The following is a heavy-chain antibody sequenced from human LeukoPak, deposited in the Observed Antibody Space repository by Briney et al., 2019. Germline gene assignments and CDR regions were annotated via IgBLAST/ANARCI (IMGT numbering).Heavy chain of an antibody. D-gene: IGHD5-18*01. CDR1: GYTFTSYG. CDR2: ISAYNGNT. CDR3: AREERENVDTAMDPNLGY. Sequence: ASVKVSCKASGYTFTSYGISWVRQAPGQGLEWMGWISAYNGNTNYAQKLQGRVTMTTDTSTSTAYMELRSLRSDDTAVYYCAREERENVDTAMDPNLGYWGQGTLVTVSS. J-gene: IGHJ4*02. V-gene: IGHV1-18*01.